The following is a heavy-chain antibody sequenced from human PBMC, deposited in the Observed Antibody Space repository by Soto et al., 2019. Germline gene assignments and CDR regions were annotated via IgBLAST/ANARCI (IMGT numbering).Heavy chain of an antibody. CDR3: ARAGDSGGYYFY. Sequence: QVQLVQSGAEVKKPGASVKVSCKASGYTFTSYAMHWVRQAPGQRLEWMGWINAGNGNTKYSQKFQGRVTITRDTSASTAYMELSSLRSEDTAVYYCARAGDSGGYYFYWGQGTLVTVSS. CDR2: INAGNGNT. CDR1: GYTFTSYA. D-gene: IGHD3-22*01. J-gene: IGHJ4*02. V-gene: IGHV1-3*01.